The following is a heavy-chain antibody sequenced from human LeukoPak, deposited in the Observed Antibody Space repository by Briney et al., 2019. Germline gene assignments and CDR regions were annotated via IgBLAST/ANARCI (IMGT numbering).Heavy chain of an antibody. D-gene: IGHD5-18*01. CDR2: INPSGGST. V-gene: IGHV1-46*01. J-gene: IGHJ6*02. CDR3: ARVELEYTAMVTGPRGMDV. Sequence: ASVKVSCKASGYTFTSYYMHWVRQAPGQGLEWMGIINPSGGSTSYAQKFQGRVTMTRDTSTSTVYMELSSLRSEDTAVYYCARVELEYTAMVTGPRGMDVWGQGTTVTVSS. CDR1: GYTFTSYY.